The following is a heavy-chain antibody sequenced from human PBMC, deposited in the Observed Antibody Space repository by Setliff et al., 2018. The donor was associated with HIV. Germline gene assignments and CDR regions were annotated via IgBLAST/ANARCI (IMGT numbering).Heavy chain of an antibody. CDR3: ARDSSSWYEFYFDC. CDR2: ISSSGGTI. J-gene: IGHJ4*02. V-gene: IGHV3-48*03. D-gene: IGHD6-13*01. CDR1: GFPFSSYE. Sequence: LRLSCAASGFPFSSYEMNWVRQAPGKGLEWVSYISSSGGTIYYADSVKGRFTISRDNAKNSLYLQMNSLRAEDTAVYYCARDSSSWYEFYFDCWGQGTLVTSPQ.